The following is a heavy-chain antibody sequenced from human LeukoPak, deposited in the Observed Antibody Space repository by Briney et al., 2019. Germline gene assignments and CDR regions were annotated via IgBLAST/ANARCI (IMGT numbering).Heavy chain of an antibody. CDR2: INPNSGDT. D-gene: IGHD4-23*01. V-gene: IGHV1-2*02. J-gene: IGHJ4*02. Sequence: ASVKVSCKASGYTFTGYYIHWVRQAPGQGLEWMGWINPNSGDTNYAENLQGRVTMTTDTSINTAYMELDRLRSDDTAVFYCARSFGGNSGGFDYWGQGTPVTVSS. CDR3: ARSFGGNSGGFDY. CDR1: GYTFTGYY.